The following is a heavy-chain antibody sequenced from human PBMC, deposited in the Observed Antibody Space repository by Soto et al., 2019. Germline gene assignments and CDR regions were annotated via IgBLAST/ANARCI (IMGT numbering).Heavy chain of an antibody. CDR1: GFTFSDYY. J-gene: IGHJ4*02. V-gene: IGHV3-11*01. CDR3: ASLVSGSYSSALDY. CDR2: ISSSGSTI. D-gene: IGHD1-26*01. Sequence: PGGSLRLSCAASGFTFSDYYMSWIRQAPGKGLEWVSYISSSGSTIYYADSVKGRFTISRDNAKNSLYLQMNSLRAEDTAVYYCASLVSGSYSSALDYWGQGTLVTVSS.